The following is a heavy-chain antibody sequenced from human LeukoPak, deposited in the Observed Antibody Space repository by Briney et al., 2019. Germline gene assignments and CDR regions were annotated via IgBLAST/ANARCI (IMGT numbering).Heavy chain of an antibody. CDR3: ARDKGPYWYFDL. CDR1: DGSITTYY. Sequence: PSETLSLTCTVSDGSITTYYWNWIRQPPGKGLEWIGNIYNSGSTDYNPSLKSPVTISVVTSKTQNSLKLSPVTAAATAVYYCARDKGPYWYFDLWGRGTLVTVSS. J-gene: IGHJ2*01. V-gene: IGHV4-59*13. CDR2: IYNSGST.